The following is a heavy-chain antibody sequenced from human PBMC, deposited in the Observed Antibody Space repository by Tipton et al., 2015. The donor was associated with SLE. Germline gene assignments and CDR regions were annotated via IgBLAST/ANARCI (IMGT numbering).Heavy chain of an antibody. V-gene: IGHV4-34*01. J-gene: IGHJ4*02. D-gene: IGHD3-22*01. CDR2: INHSGST. Sequence: LRLSCAVYGGSFSGYYWSWIRQPPGKGLEWIGEINHSGSTNYNLSLKRRVTIPVDTSKNQFSLKLSSVTAADTAVYYCARPRTRYYDSSGYYGHWGQGTLVTVSS. CDR3: ARPRTRYYDSSGYYGH. CDR1: GGSFSGYY.